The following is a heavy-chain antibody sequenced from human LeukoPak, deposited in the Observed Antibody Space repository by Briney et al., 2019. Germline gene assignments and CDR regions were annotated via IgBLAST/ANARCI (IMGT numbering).Heavy chain of an antibody. CDR1: GGSISSSSYY. Sequence: SETLSLTCTVSGGSISSSSYYWGWIRQPPGKGLEWIGSIYYSGSTYYNPPLKSRVTISVDTSKNQFSLKLSSVTAADTAVYYCARIAAAGSPLGYYYYGMDVWGQGTTVTVSS. CDR3: ARIAAAGSPLGYYYYGMDV. V-gene: IGHV4-39*07. J-gene: IGHJ6*02. D-gene: IGHD6-13*01. CDR2: IYYSGST.